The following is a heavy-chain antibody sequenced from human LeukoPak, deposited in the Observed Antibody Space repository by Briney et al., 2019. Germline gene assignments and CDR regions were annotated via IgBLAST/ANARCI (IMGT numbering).Heavy chain of an antibody. CDR3: ARNSCGGDCYSTPAEYFQH. J-gene: IGHJ1*01. V-gene: IGHV4-31*03. CDR2: IYYSGST. CDR1: GGSISSGGYY. Sequence: SETLSLTCTVSGGSISSGGYYWSRIRQHPGKGLEWIGYIYYSGSTYYNPSLKSRVTISVDTSKNQFSLKLSSVTAADTAVYYCARNSCGGDCYSTPAEYFQHWGQGTLVTVSS. D-gene: IGHD2-21*02.